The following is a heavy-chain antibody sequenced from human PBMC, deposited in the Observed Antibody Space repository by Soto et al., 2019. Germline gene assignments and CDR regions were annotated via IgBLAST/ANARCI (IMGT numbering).Heavy chain of an antibody. CDR1: GGSIINYY. CDR2: IHHSGGT. J-gene: IGHJ4*02. D-gene: IGHD2-2*01. Sequence: PSETLSLTCTVSGGSIINYYWSWIRQPPGMGLEWIGYIHHSGGTNSDPSLKSRVTISIDTSKNQLSLRLSSVTAADTAVYYCARYCVSAKCLDYWGQGTLVTVSS. V-gene: IGHV4-59*03. CDR3: ARYCVSAKCLDY.